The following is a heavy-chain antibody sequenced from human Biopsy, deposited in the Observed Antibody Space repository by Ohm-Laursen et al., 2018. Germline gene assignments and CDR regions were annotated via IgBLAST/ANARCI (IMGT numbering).Heavy chain of an antibody. V-gene: IGHV3-53*01. Sequence: SLRLSCSASGFTVSDNHISWIRQAPGKGLQWVSLIYSDGKAYYADSVKGRFTISRDIPRNTLYLQMNSLRAEDTAVYYCARGPGKLWSGYYTWGQGSLVTVSS. D-gene: IGHD3-3*01. CDR3: ARGPGKLWSGYYT. J-gene: IGHJ5*02. CDR2: IYSDGKA. CDR1: GFTVSDNH.